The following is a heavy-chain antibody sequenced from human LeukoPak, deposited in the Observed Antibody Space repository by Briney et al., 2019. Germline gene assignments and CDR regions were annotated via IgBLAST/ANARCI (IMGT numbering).Heavy chain of an antibody. V-gene: IGHV3-23*01. CDR2: INGRDGRT. Sequence: PGGSLRLSCAAPGFTFSNYAVGWVRQAPGKGLEWVSSINGRDGRTYYADSVRGRFSISSDNSKNTLFLQMNSLRAEDTAVYYCARGEAFAFDMWGQGTVVTVSS. CDR3: ARGEAFAFDM. J-gene: IGHJ3*02. CDR1: GFTFSNYA.